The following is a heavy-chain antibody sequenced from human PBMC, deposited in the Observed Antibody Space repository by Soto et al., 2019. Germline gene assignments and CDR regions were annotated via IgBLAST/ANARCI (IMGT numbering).Heavy chain of an antibody. V-gene: IGHV3-30*03. CDR3: VEGEYYFDY. Sequence: QVQLVESGGGVVQPGRSLRLSCAASGFPFTSYGMHWVREGPDKGLEWVAIISYDGSDKYDADSVKGRFTISRDNSKNNLYLQMNNLRPEDTDLYYSVEGEYYFDYRGQGTLVIVSS. CDR2: ISYDGSDK. D-gene: IGHD1-26*01. CDR1: GFPFTSYG. J-gene: IGHJ4*02.